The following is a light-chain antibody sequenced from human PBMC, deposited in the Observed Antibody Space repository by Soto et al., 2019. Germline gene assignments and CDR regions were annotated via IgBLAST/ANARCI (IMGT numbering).Light chain of an antibody. CDR3: QQYYSTPQT. V-gene: IGKV4-1*01. J-gene: IGKJ1*01. CDR2: WAS. Sequence: DIVMTQSPDSLAVSLGERATINCKSSQSVLYSSNNENYLAWYQQKPGQPPKLLISWASTREFGVPDRFSGSGSGTDFTLTISTLQAEDVEVYYCQQYYSTPQTFGQGTKVEIK. CDR1: QSVLYSSNNENY.